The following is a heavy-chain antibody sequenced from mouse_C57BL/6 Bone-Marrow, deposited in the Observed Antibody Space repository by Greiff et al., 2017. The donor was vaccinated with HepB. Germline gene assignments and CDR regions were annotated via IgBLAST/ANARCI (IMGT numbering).Heavy chain of an antibody. D-gene: IGHD3-2*02. CDR2: IYPRSDNT. Sequence: QVQLQQSGAELARPGASVTLSCKASGYTFTSYGISWVKQRTGQGLEWIGEIYPRSDNTYYNEKFKGKATLTADKSSSTAYMELRSLTSEDSAVYFCARRGQLRLGAYWGQGTLVTVSA. J-gene: IGHJ3*01. V-gene: IGHV1-81*01. CDR1: GYTFTSYG. CDR3: ARRGQLRLGAY.